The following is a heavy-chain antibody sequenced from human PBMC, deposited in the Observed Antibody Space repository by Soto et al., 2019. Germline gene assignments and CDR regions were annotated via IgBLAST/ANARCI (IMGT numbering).Heavy chain of an antibody. Sequence: PGESLKISCKGSGSCFTSYWLSWVRQMPGKGLERVGSIDPSDSYTNYSPSFQGHVTISADESISTAYLQWRSLKASDTAMYYCARVARRSSPYYYYGMDVWGQGTTVTVSS. CDR1: GSCFTSYW. V-gene: IGHV5-10-1*01. CDR2: IDPSDSYT. J-gene: IGHJ6*02. D-gene: IGHD6-6*01. CDR3: ARVARRSSPYYYYGMDV.